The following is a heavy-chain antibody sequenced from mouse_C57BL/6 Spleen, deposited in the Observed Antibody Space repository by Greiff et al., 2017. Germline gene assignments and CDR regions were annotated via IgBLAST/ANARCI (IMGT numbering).Heavy chain of an antibody. CDR2: IYWDDDK. Sequence: QVTLKESGPGISQSSQTLSLTCSFSGFSLSTSGMGVSWIRQPSGKGLEWLAHIYWDDDKRYSPSLKSRLTISKDTSRNQVFLTITSVDTADTATYYGAGRDGNYAWFAYWGQGTLVTVSA. V-gene: IGHV8-12*01. J-gene: IGHJ3*01. D-gene: IGHD2-1*01. CDR3: AGRDGNYAWFAY. CDR1: GFSLSTSGMG.